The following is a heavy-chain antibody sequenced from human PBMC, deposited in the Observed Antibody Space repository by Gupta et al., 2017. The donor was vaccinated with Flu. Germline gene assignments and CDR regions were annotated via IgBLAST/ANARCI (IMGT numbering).Heavy chain of an antibody. D-gene: IGHD1-26*01. CDR3: AHFGGPAATTQYAEYFHY. CDR2: IYWDDDK. J-gene: IGHJ1*01. CDR1: GFSLSTTGVG. Sequence: QITLKESGPTLVKPTQTLTLTCTFSGFSLSTTGVGVGWIRQPPGKALEWLALIYWDDDKRYSPSLKSRLTITKETSKNQVVLTMTNMDPVDTGTYYCAHFGGPAATTQYAEYFHYWGQGTLVTVSS. V-gene: IGHV2-5*02.